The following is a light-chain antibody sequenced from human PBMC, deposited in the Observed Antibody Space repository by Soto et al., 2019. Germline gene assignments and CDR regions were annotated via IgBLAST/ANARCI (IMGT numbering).Light chain of an antibody. CDR2: GAS. J-gene: IGKJ1*01. CDR1: QTIITY. V-gene: IGKV1-39*01. CDR3: QQSHSTPWT. Sequence: DIQMTQSPSSLSASVGDRVTITCRASQTIITYLNWYQQKPGKAPQLLIYGASTLQSGVPLRFTGSGSGTDFTLTISSLQPEDFATYHCQQSHSTPWTFCQGTKVEMK.